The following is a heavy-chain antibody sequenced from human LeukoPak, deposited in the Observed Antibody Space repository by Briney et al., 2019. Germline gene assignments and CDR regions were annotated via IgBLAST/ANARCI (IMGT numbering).Heavy chain of an antibody. CDR2: MVVGSCNT. V-gene: IGHV1-58*02. J-gene: IGHJ3*02. CDR1: GFTFTSSA. Sequence: TSVKVSCKASGFTFTSSAMQWVRQARGQRLGWIVGMVVGSCNTDCAQKFQERVTTTREMSSSTAYMELSSLRSEDTAVYYCAAGLKLLRYFNYGDAFDIWGQGTMVTVSS. D-gene: IGHD3-9*01. CDR3: AAGLKLLRYFNYGDAFDI.